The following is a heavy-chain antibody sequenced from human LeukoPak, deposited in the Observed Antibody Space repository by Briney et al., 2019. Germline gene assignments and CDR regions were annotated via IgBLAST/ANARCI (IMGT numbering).Heavy chain of an antibody. CDR3: ARGTDTAMDAPFDY. Sequence: SETLSLTCTVSGGSISSYYWSWIRQPAGKGLEWIGRIYTSGSTNYNPSLKSRVTMSVNTSKNQFSLKLSSVTAADTAVYYCARGTDTAMDAPFDYWGQGTLVTVSS. V-gene: IGHV4-4*07. CDR1: GGSISSYY. CDR2: IYTSGST. D-gene: IGHD5-18*01. J-gene: IGHJ4*02.